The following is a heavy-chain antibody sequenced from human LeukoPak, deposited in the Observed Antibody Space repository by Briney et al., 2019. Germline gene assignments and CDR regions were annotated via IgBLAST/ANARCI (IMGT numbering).Heavy chain of an antibody. V-gene: IGHV3-23*01. CDR3: AKSRGSTVTNDY. CDR2: ISGSGGST. J-gene: IGHJ4*02. CDR1: GFTFSSYA. D-gene: IGHD4-17*01. Sequence: GGSLRLSCAASGFTFSSYAMSWVRQAPGKGLEWVSAISGSGGSTYYADSVKGRFTSSRDNSKNTLYLQMNSLRAEDTAVYYCAKSRGSTVTNDYWGQGTLVTVSS.